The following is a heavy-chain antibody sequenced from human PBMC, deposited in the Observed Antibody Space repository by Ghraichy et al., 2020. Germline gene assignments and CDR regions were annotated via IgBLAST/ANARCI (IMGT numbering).Heavy chain of an antibody. CDR1: GYSISSGYY. CDR2: IYHSGST. J-gene: IGHJ4*02. D-gene: IGHD4-17*01. V-gene: IGHV4-38-2*01. Sequence: SETLSLTCAVSGYSISSGYYWGWIRQPPGKGLEWIGSIYHSGSTYYNPSLKSRVTISVDTSKNQFSLKLSSVTAADTAVYYCARVIETVIEYYFDYWGQGTLVTVSS. CDR3: ARVIETVIEYYFDY.